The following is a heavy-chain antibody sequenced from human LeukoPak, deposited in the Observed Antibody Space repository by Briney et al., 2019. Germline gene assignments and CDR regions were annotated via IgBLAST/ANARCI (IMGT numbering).Heavy chain of an antibody. J-gene: IGHJ3*02. CDR1: RFIFSDYY. D-gene: IGHD4/OR15-4a*01. V-gene: IGHV3-11*06. CDR2: TSSSTSYT. Sequence: GGSLRLSCAASRFIFSDYYMSWIRQAPGKGLELISYTSSSTSYTNYADSVKGRFTISRDNANNSLYLQMNSLRAEDTAVYYCARVGATYPPSDAFDIWGQGTMVTVSS. CDR3: ARVGATYPPSDAFDI.